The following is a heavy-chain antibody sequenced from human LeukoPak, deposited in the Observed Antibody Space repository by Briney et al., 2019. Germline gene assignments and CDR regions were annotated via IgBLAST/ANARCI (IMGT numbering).Heavy chain of an antibody. J-gene: IGHJ4*02. CDR1: GFTFSTYW. V-gene: IGHV3-7*03. D-gene: IGHD6-19*01. CDR2: IKEDGSEK. CDR3: ARDRGWLVSDY. Sequence: GGSLRLSCAASGFTFSTYWMGWVRQAPGKGLEWLGNIKEDGSEKYSVDFVKGRLTISRDNAKNSLSLQMNSLRAEDTAVYYCARDRGWLVSDYWGQGTLVTVSS.